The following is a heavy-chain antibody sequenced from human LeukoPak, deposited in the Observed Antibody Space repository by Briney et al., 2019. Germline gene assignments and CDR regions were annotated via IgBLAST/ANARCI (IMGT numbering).Heavy chain of an antibody. CDR2: IYYSGST. CDR1: GGSISSGDYY. Sequence: SETLSLTCTVSGGSISSGDYYWSWIRQPPGKGLEWIGYIYYSGSTYYNPSLKSRVTISVDTSKSQFSLKLSSVTAADTAVYYCARAGGYCSSTSCLDYWGQGTLVTVSS. CDR3: ARAGGYCSSTSCLDY. D-gene: IGHD2-2*01. J-gene: IGHJ4*02. V-gene: IGHV4-30-4*08.